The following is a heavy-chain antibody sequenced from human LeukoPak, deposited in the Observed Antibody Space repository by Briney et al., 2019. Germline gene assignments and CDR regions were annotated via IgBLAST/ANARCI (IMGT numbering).Heavy chain of an antibody. D-gene: IGHD3-10*01. J-gene: IGHJ4*02. CDR3: ATGIDYYGSGSYEFDY. CDR2: FDPEDGET. Sequence: ASVTVSCKVSGYTLTELSMHWVRQAPGKGLEWMGGFDPEDGETIYAQKFQGRVTMTEDTSTDTAYMELSSLRSEDTAVYYCATGIDYYGSGSYEFDYWGQGTLVTVSS. CDR1: GYTLTELS. V-gene: IGHV1-24*01.